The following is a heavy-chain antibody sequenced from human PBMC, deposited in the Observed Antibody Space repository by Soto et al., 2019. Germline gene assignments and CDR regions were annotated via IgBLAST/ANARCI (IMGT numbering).Heavy chain of an antibody. CDR2: IYHSGST. V-gene: IGHV4-30-2*01. J-gene: IGHJ6*02. CDR3: ARGNGSYRGHYYYGMDV. Sequence: SETLSLTCAVSGGSISSGGYSWSWIRQPPGKGLEWIGYIYHSGSTYYNPSLKSRVTISVDRSKNQFSLKLSSVTAADTAVYYCARGNGSYRGHYYYGMDVWGQGTTVTVSS. D-gene: IGHD1-26*01. CDR1: GGSISSGGYS.